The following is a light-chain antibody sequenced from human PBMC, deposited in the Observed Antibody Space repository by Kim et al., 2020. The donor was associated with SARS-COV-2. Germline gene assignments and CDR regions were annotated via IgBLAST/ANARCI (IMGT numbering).Light chain of an antibody. CDR1: SGHSSYS. Sequence: SSKPTCTLSSGHSSYSIAGHQQQPGKAPRYLMKLEGSGSYNRGSGVPDRFSGSSSGADRYLTISNLRSEDEADYYCETWDSNTRVFGGGTKLTVL. CDR3: ETWDSNTRV. J-gene: IGLJ3*02. V-gene: IGLV4-60*03. CDR2: LEGSGSY.